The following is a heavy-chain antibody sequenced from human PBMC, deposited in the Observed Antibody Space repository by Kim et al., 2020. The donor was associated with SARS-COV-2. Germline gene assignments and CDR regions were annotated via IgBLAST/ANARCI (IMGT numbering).Heavy chain of an antibody. V-gene: IGHV4-38-2*02. D-gene: IGHD4-17*01. Sequence: SETLSLTCTVSGYSISSGYYWGWIRQPPGTGLEWIGSIYHSGSTYYNPSLKSRVTISVDTSKNQFSLKLSSVTAADTAVYYCARTVTTSWYFDLWGRGTLVTVSS. CDR2: IYHSGST. CDR1: GYSISSGYY. CDR3: ARTVTTSWYFDL. J-gene: IGHJ2*01.